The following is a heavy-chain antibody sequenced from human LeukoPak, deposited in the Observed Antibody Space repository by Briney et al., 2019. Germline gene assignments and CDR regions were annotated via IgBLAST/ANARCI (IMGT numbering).Heavy chain of an antibody. J-gene: IGHJ4*02. V-gene: IGHV4-39*01. D-gene: IGHD3-3*01. Sequence: SETLSLTSTVSGGSISSSSYYWGWIRQPPGKGLEWIGSIYYSGGTYYNPSLKSRVTISVDTSKNQFSLKLSSVTAADTAVYYCARQWAGFWRGYYLVFDYWGQGTLVTVSS. CDR1: GGSISSSSYY. CDR3: ARQWAGFWRGYYLVFDY. CDR2: IYYSGGT.